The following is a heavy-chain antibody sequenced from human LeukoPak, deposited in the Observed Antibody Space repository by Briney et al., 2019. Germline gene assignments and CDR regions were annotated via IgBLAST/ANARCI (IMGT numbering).Heavy chain of an antibody. CDR1: GFTFSSYA. J-gene: IGHJ3*02. CDR3: ARDFNWAFDI. CDR2: IHADSGRT. V-gene: IGHV3-23*01. Sequence: GSLRLSCATSGFTFSSYAMSWVRQAPGKGLEWVAGIHADSGRTYHADSVKGRFTIFRDNSKNTLYLQMNSLRAEDTAVYYCARDFNWAFDIWGQGTMVTVSS.